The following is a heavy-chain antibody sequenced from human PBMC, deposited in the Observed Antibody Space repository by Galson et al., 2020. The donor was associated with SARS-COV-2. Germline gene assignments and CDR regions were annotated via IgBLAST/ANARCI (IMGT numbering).Heavy chain of an antibody. CDR3: AKESMGWGGVLDY. J-gene: IGHJ4*02. Sequence: GGSLRLSCAASGFTFSSYGMHWVRQAPGKGLEWVAVISYDGSNKYYADSVKGRFTISRDNSKNTLYLQMNSLRAEDTAVYYCAKESMGWGGVLDYWCQGTLGTVSS. V-gene: IGHV3-30*18. D-gene: IGHD3-16*01. CDR2: ISYDGSNK. CDR1: GFTFSSYG.